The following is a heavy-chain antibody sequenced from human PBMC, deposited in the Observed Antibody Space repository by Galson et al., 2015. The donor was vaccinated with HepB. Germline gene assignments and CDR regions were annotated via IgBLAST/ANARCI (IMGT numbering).Heavy chain of an antibody. CDR1: GGTFSSYA. CDR2: IIPILGIA. V-gene: IGHV1-69*04. J-gene: IGHJ4*02. Sequence: SVKVSCKASGGTFSSYAISWVRQAPGQGLEWMGRIIPILGIANYAQKFQGRVTITADKSTSTAYMELSSLRSEDTAVYYCARDGGITMVRGATDYWGQGTLVTVSS. CDR3: ARDGGITMVRGATDY. D-gene: IGHD3-10*01.